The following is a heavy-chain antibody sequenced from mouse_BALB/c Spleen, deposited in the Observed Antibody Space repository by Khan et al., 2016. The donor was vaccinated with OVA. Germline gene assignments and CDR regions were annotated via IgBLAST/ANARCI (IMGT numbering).Heavy chain of an antibody. CDR2: IWNDGNT. D-gene: IGHD2-10*01. Sequence: VQLQESGPGLVAPSQSLSITCTISGFSFTNYGVHWVRQPPGKGLEWLVVIWNDGNTAYNSALKSRLTISKHNSKSQVFLKMNSLQTDDTAMYFCARQPYYHYNIMDYWGQGTSVTVSS. CDR1: GFSFTNYG. V-gene: IGHV2-6-1*01. CDR3: ARQPYYHYNIMDY. J-gene: IGHJ4*01.